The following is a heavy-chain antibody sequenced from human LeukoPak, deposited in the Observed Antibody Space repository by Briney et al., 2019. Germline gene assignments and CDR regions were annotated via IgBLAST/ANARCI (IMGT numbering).Heavy chain of an antibody. V-gene: IGHV3-23*01. CDR1: GFPFSNHA. Sequence: GGSLRLSCAASGFPFSNHAMSWVRQPPGKGLEWVSAISNGNTYYADSVRGRFTISRDDSKNTVYLQMNSLRVEDTALYYCVREAGYCASVCLKTNWFDPWGQGTLVTVSS. J-gene: IGHJ5*02. CDR3: VREAGYCASVCLKTNWFDP. D-gene: IGHD2-21*02. CDR2: ISNGNT.